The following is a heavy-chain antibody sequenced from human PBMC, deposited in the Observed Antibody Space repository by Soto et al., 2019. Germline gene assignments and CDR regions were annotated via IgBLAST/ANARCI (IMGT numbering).Heavy chain of an antibody. CDR1: GGTFSRYT. Sequence: GASVKVSCEASGGTFSRYTISWVRQAPGQGLEGMGRIIPILGIANYAQKFQGRVTITADKSTSTAYMELSSLRSEDTAVYYCASNIICSGGSCYSESAFDIWGQATMVTVSS. CDR3: ASNIICSGGSCYSESAFDI. CDR2: IIPILGIA. J-gene: IGHJ3*02. V-gene: IGHV1-69*02. D-gene: IGHD2-15*01.